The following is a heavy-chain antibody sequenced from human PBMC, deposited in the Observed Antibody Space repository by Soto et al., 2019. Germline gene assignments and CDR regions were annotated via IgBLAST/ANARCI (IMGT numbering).Heavy chain of an antibody. V-gene: IGHV3-7*05. J-gene: IGHJ6*02. CDR2: IKEDGSEE. Sequence: EVQLVESGGGSVQPGGSLRLSCAASGFNISTYWMNWVRQAPGKGLEWVANIKEDGSEEHYVDSVKGRFTISRDNAKNSLFLDMNSLRGEDTAVYYCARDWGAPGRGSAFGYYYHFGMDVWGQGTTVTVPS. CDR3: ARDWGAPGRGSAFGYYYHFGMDV. CDR1: GFNISTYW. D-gene: IGHD3-16*01.